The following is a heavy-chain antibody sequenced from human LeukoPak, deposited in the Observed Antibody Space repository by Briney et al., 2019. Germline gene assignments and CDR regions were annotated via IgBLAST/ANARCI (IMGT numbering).Heavy chain of an antibody. CDR1: GGSIISSSYY. J-gene: IGHJ4*02. CDR2: IYYSGST. D-gene: IGHD3-10*01. V-gene: IGHV4-39*07. Sequence: SESLSLTCTVSGGSIISSSYYWGWIRQPPGKGLEWIGSIYYSGSTYYNPSLKSRVTISVDTSKNQFSLKLSSVTAADTAVYYCARDTRDRDYYGSGSYFDYWGQGTLVTVSS. CDR3: ARDTRDRDYYGSGSYFDY.